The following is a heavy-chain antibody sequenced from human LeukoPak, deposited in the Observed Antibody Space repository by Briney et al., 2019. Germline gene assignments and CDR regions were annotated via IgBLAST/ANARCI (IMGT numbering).Heavy chain of an antibody. CDR3: ARGISQMPSYYFDY. Sequence: SETLSLTCAVYGGSFSGYYWSWIRQPPGKGLEWIGEINHSGSTNYNPSLKSRVTISVDTSKNQFSLKLSPVTAADTAVYYCARGISQMPSYYFDYWGQGTLVTVSS. V-gene: IGHV4-34*01. J-gene: IGHJ4*02. CDR1: GGSFSGYY. D-gene: IGHD2-2*01. CDR2: INHSGST.